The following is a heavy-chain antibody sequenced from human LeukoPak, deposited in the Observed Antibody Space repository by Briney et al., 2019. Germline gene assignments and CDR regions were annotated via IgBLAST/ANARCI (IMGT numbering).Heavy chain of an antibody. CDR3: ARHYYDSSGMDL. Sequence: ASVKVSCKASGYTFTGYYMHWVRQAPGQGLEWMGRINPNSGGTNYAQKFQGRVIMTRDTSISTAYMELSRLRSDDTAVYYCARHYYDSSGMDLWGQGTMVTVPS. J-gene: IGHJ3*01. V-gene: IGHV1-2*06. CDR2: INPNSGGT. CDR1: GYTFTGYY. D-gene: IGHD3-22*01.